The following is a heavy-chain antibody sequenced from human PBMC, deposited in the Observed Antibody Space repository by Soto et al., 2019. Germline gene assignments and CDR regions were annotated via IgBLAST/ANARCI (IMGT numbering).Heavy chain of an antibody. CDR2: INTAFATT. CDR3: ARDRDRAFDY. J-gene: IGHJ4*02. Sequence: QVQVVQSGAEEKKPGASVKLSCKGSGYTFTDHAMHWVRQAPEQRPEWMGWINTAFATTKYSQKLEGRVTITRDTAASTVYMELSSLRSEDTAIYYCARDRDRAFDYWGQGALVTVSS. V-gene: IGHV1-3*05. CDR1: GYTFTDHA.